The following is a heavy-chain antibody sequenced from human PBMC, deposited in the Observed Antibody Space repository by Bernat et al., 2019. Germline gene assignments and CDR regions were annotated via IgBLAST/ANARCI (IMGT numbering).Heavy chain of an antibody. V-gene: IGHV4-4*02. D-gene: IGHD2-2*01. Sequence: QVQLQESGPGLVKPSGTLSLTCAVSGGSISSSNWWSWVRQPPGKGLEWIGEIYHSGSTNYNPSLKSRVTISVDKYKNQFSLKLGSVTAADTAVYYCARTQAEGYQLRVTAPRDAFDIWGQGTMVTVSS. CDR1: GGSISSSNW. J-gene: IGHJ3*02. CDR2: IYHSGST. CDR3: ARTQAEGYQLRVTAPRDAFDI.